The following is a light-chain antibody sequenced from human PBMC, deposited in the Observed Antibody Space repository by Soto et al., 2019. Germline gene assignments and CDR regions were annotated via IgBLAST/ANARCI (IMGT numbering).Light chain of an antibody. CDR3: QQRYDWPPIT. J-gene: IGKJ5*01. V-gene: IGKV3-11*01. Sequence: EIVLTQSPATLSLSPGERATLSCRASQSVRNYLAWYQQKPGQAPRLLIYDTSNRASGIPARFSGSGSGTDFTLTISSLEPEDFAVYFCQQRYDWPPITFGQGTRLEIK. CDR2: DTS. CDR1: QSVRNY.